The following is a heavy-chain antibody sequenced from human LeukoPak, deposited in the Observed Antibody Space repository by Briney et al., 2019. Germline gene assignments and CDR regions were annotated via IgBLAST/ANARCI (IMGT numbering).Heavy chain of an antibody. CDR2: ISSSSSYI. CDR1: GFTFSSYE. Sequence: SGGSLRLSCAASGFTFSSYEMNWVRQAPGKGLEWVSSISSSSSYIYYADSVKGRFTISRDNAKNSLYLQMNSLRAEDTAVYYCARDRAGQSPYYYYMDVWGKGTTVTISS. V-gene: IGHV3-21*01. J-gene: IGHJ6*03. D-gene: IGHD3-10*01. CDR3: ARDRAGQSPYYYYMDV.